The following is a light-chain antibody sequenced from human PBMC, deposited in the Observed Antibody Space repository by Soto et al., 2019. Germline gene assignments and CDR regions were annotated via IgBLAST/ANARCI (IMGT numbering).Light chain of an antibody. Sequence: QSALAQPASVSGSPGQSITISCTGTSSDVGAYNHVSWYHQHPGKAPKLMIYEVRGRPSGVSNRFSGSKSGNTASLTISGLQAEDEGEYFCSSYGSTSARYVFVTGTKLTVL. CDR2: EVR. CDR3: SSYGSTSARYV. J-gene: IGLJ1*01. CDR1: SSDVGAYNH. V-gene: IGLV2-14*01.